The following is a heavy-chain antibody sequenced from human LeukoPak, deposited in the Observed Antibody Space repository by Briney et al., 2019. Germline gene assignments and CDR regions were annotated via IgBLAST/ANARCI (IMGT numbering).Heavy chain of an antibody. D-gene: IGHD3-16*01. CDR3: TSLGGNYFDY. CDR2: IWYDGSNK. J-gene: IGHJ4*02. Sequence: WVAFIWYDGSNKYYADSVKGRFTISRDNSKNTLYLQMNSLRAEDTALYYCTSLGGNYFDYWGQGTLVTVSS. V-gene: IGHV3-33*01.